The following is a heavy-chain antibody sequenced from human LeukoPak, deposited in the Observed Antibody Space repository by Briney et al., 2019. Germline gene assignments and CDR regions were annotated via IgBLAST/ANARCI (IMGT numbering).Heavy chain of an antibody. CDR2: IWFDGDNK. CDR1: GFTFSNYG. CDR3: ARAGTGPWYSDI. D-gene: IGHD3/OR15-3a*01. V-gene: IGHV3-33*01. Sequence: PGGSLRLSCAASGFTFSNYGIHWVRQAPGKGLEWVAVIWFDGDNKYYADSVKGRFTISRDNSKNTVYLQMNSLRAEDTAVYYCARAGTGPWYSDIWGQGTMVTVSS. J-gene: IGHJ3*02.